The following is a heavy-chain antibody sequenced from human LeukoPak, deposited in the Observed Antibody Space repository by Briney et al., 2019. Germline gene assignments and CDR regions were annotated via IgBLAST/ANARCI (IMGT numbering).Heavy chain of an antibody. D-gene: IGHD6-19*01. V-gene: IGHV3-66*01. Sequence: GGSLRLSCAASGFTFSSYAMSWVLQAPGKGLEWVSVIYSGGSTYYADSVKGRFTISRDNSKNTLYLQMNSLRAEDTAVYYCASSGWYGLIDYWGQGTLVTVSS. J-gene: IGHJ4*02. CDR2: IYSGGST. CDR3: ASSGWYGLIDY. CDR1: GFTFSSYA.